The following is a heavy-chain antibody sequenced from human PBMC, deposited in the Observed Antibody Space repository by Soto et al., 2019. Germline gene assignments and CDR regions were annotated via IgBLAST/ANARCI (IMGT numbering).Heavy chain of an antibody. CDR3: ARGGGYDSFDF. V-gene: IGHV4-59*12. CDR1: GFTFSSYY. Sequence: PGGSLRLSCAASGFTFSSYYMSWIRQSPGKGLEWIGAIYYSGSTYYNPSFKSRLSLSIDRTRNQFSLSLSSMTAADKAVYYCARGGGYDSFDFWGQGIQVTVSS. D-gene: IGHD2-15*01. J-gene: IGHJ4*02. CDR2: IYYSGST.